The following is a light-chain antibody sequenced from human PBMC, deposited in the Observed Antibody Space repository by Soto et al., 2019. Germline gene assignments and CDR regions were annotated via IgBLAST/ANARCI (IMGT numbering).Light chain of an antibody. Sequence: DIQMTQSPSTLSASVGDRVTITCRASQSLSSWLAWYQQKPGKAPKLLIYKASNLEGGVPSRFSGSGSGTEFTLTISSLQPDDFATYYCQQYNSYSWTFDQGTKVEIK. CDR1: QSLSSW. CDR3: QQYNSYSWT. V-gene: IGKV1-5*03. J-gene: IGKJ1*01. CDR2: KAS.